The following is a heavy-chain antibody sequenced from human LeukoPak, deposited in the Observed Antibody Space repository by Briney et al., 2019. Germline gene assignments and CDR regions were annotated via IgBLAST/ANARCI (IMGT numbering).Heavy chain of an antibody. V-gene: IGHV4-4*07. CDR2: IYTSGST. D-gene: IGHD3-3*01. J-gene: IGHJ6*04. CDR3: ASIYYDFWSGYRPALDV. Sequence: SETLSLTCTVSGGSISSYYWSWIRQPAGKGLEWIGRIYTSGSTNYNPSLKSRVTMSVDTSKNQFSLKLSSVTAADTAVYYCASIYYDFWSGYRPALDVWGKGTTVTVSS. CDR1: GGSISSYY.